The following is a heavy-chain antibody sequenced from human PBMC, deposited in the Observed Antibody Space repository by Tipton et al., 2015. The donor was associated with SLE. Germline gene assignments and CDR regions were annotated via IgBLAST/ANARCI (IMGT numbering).Heavy chain of an antibody. Sequence: TLSLTCIVSGGSVSSGAFYWGWIRQPPGKGLEWIGSLYYSGTTYYNTSLKSRVTISIDTSKNQFSLKLTSVTAADTAVYYCARDGPDTSGYYLDYWGQGILVTVSS. J-gene: IGHJ4*02. CDR3: ARDGPDTSGYYLDY. D-gene: IGHD3-22*01. V-gene: IGHV4-39*07. CDR1: GGSVSSGAFY. CDR2: LYYSGTT.